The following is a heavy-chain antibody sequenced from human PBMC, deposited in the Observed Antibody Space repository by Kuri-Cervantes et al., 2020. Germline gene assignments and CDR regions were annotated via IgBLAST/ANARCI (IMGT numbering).Heavy chain of an antibody. D-gene: IGHD3-22*01. V-gene: IGHV3-30*04. CDR1: GFTFSSYA. CDR2: ISYDGSNK. J-gene: IGHJ4*02. Sequence: GGSLRLSCAASGFTFSSYAMHWVRQAPGKGLEWVAVISYDGSNKYYADSVKGRFTISRDNSKNTLYLQMNSLRAEDTAVYYCAREGLRYYYDQMPFDYWGQGTLVTVSS. CDR3: AREGLRYYYDQMPFDY.